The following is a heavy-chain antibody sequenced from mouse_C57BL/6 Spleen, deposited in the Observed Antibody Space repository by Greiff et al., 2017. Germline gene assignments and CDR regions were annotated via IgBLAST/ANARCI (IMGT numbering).Heavy chain of an antibody. V-gene: IGHV1-18*01. Sequence: EVQLQQSGPELVKPGASVKIPCKASGYTFTDYNMDWVKQSHGKSLEWIGDINPNNGGTIYNQKFKGKATLTVDKSSSTAYMELRSLTSEDTAVYYCASIYYGKPWFAYWGQGTLVTVSA. CDR1: GYTFTDYN. D-gene: IGHD2-1*01. J-gene: IGHJ3*01. CDR2: INPNNGGT. CDR3: ASIYYGKPWFAY.